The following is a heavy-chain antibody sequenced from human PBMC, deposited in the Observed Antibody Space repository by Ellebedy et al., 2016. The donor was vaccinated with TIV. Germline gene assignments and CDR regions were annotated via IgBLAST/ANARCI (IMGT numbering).Heavy chain of an antibody. J-gene: IGHJ4*02. CDR3: ARDTTE. CDR2: IDPSGGIT. D-gene: IGHD1-1*01. Sequence: ASVKVSXXASGFSFIDYHIHWARQAPGQGLEWMGVIDPSGGITTNHKFQGRVTLTRDTATTIFYMELGSLRSEDTAVYYCARDTTEWGQGTLVTVSS. CDR1: GFSFIDYH. V-gene: IGHV1-46*01.